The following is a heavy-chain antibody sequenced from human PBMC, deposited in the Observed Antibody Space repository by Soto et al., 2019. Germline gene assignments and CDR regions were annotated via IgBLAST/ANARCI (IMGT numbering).Heavy chain of an antibody. V-gene: IGHV2-5*02. D-gene: IGHD3-22*01. Sequence: SGPTLVNPTQTLTLTCTFSGFSLSTSGVGVGWIRQPPGKALEWLALIYWDDDKRYSPSLKSRLTITKDTSKNQVVLTMTNMDPVDTATYYCAREYYYDSSGYYNPRAHFDYWGQGTLVTVSS. CDR1: GFSLSTSGVG. CDR3: AREYYYDSSGYYNPRAHFDY. J-gene: IGHJ4*02. CDR2: IYWDDDK.